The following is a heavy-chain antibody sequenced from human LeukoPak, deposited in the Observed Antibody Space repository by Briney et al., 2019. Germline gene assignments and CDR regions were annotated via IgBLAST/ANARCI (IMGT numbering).Heavy chain of an antibody. D-gene: IGHD6-13*01. CDR3: ARGLEVGSSWYYFDY. V-gene: IGHV4-39*07. Sequence: PSETLSLTCTVSGGSISSGGYYWSWIRQPPGKGLEWIGEINHSGSTNYNPSLKSRVTISVDTSKNQFSLKLSSVTAADTAVYYCARGLEVGSSWYYFDYWGQGTLVTVSS. CDR2: INHSGST. J-gene: IGHJ4*02. CDR1: GGSISSGGYY.